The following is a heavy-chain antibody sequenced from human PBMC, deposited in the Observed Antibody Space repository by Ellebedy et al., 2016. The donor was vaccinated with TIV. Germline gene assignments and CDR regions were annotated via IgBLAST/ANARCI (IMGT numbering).Heavy chain of an antibody. CDR2: IIPIFAAA. V-gene: IGHV1-69*13. CDR3: ARSYYDFWSGVFDY. Sequence: SVKVSCXASGGTFSSYAISWVRQAPGHGLEWMGGIIPIFAAAKYAQKFLGRVTITADESTSTAYMALSGLRSEDTAVYYCARSYYDFWSGVFDYWGQGTLVTVSS. CDR1: GGTFSSYA. D-gene: IGHD3-3*01. J-gene: IGHJ4*02.